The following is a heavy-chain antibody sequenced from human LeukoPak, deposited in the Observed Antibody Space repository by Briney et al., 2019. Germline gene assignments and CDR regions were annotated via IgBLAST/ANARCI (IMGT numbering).Heavy chain of an antibody. CDR1: GGSIRSYY. Sequence: SETLSLTCTVSGGSIRSYYWSWIRQPPPPGLERIGYIEYSGNTNYHPSRKSRVTISVDTAKNQFSLKLSSVTASDAAVYYCARVDGYNAYWGQGTLVTVSS. V-gene: IGHV4-59*08. D-gene: IGHD5-24*01. CDR3: ARVDGYNAY. J-gene: IGHJ4*02. CDR2: IEYSGNT.